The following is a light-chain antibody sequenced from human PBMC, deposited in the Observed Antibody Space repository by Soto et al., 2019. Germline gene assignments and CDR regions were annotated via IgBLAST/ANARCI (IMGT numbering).Light chain of an antibody. Sequence: AIQLTQSPSSRSASVGARVTITCRPSQGISSALAWYQQKPGKAPKLLIYDASSLESGVPSRFSGSGSGTDFTLTISSLQPEDFATYYCQQFNSYPITFGQGTRLEIK. CDR2: DAS. CDR1: QGISSA. CDR3: QQFNSYPIT. J-gene: IGKJ5*01. V-gene: IGKV1-13*02.